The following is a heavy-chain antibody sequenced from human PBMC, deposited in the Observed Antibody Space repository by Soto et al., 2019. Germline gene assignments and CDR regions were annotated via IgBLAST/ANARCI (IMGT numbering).Heavy chain of an antibody. V-gene: IGHV3-53*02. J-gene: IGHJ6*02. CDR2: IYSGGST. CDR1: GFIVSSNY. CDR3: ARASTYGSPWYYAMDV. Sequence: EVQLVETGGGLIQPGGSLRLSCAASGFIVSSNYMSWVRQGPGKGLEWVSVIYSGGSTYYADSVKGRFTISRDNSKNTLYLQMNSLRAEDTAVYYCARASTYGSPWYYAMDVWGQGTTVTVSS. D-gene: IGHD3-10*01.